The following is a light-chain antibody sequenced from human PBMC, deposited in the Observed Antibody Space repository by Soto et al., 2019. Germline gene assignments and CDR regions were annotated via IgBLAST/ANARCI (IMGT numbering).Light chain of an antibody. J-gene: IGKJ4*01. CDR3: QQSYSTPLT. Sequence: QMTQSPSSLSASVGDRVTITCRASENIFSYVNWYQQKSGHAPKLLIFGTSSLHSGVPSGFSGSGSGTEFTLTINSLQPEDFATYYCQQSYSTPLTFGGGTKVDIK. CDR2: GTS. CDR1: ENIFSY. V-gene: IGKV1-39*01.